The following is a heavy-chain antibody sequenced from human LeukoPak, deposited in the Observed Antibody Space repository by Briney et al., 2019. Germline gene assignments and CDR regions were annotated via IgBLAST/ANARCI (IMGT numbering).Heavy chain of an antibody. J-gene: IGHJ4*02. CDR1: GESLSSYY. D-gene: IGHD2-2*01. V-gene: IGHV4-34*01. CDR2: INHSGST. CDR3: ARTQGYCSSTSCYPFDY. Sequence: SETLSLTCDVYGESLSSYYWNWIRQPPGKGLEWIGEINHSGSTNYNSSLKSRVTMSVDTSKNQFSLKLSSVTAVDTAVYYCARTQGYCSSTSCYPFDYWGQGTLVTVSS.